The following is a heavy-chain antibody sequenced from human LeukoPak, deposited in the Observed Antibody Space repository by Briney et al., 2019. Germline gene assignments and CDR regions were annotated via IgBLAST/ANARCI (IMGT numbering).Heavy chain of an antibody. CDR1: GGTFSSYA. V-gene: IGHV1-69*05. Sequence: ASVKVSCKASGGTFSSYAISWVRQAPGQGLEWMGGIIPIFGTANYAQKFQGRVTITTDESTSTAYMELSSLRSEDTAVYYCASGESATIFGVVIGYWGQGTLVTVSS. D-gene: IGHD3-3*01. J-gene: IGHJ4*02. CDR3: ASGESATIFGVVIGY. CDR2: IIPIFGTA.